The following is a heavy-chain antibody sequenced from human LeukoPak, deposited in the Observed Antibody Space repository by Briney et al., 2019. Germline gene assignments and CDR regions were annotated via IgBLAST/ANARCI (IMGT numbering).Heavy chain of an antibody. Sequence: PGGSLRLSCAASGFTFSSSAMSWVRQAPGKGLEWVSSISSSSSYIYYADSVKGRFTISRDNAKNSLYLQMNSLRAEDTAVYYCARGAVGYYDSSGYHTAVNFDYWGQGTLVTVSS. CDR1: GFTFSSSA. CDR2: ISSSSSYI. J-gene: IGHJ4*02. CDR3: ARGAVGYYDSSGYHTAVNFDY. D-gene: IGHD3-22*01. V-gene: IGHV3-21*01.